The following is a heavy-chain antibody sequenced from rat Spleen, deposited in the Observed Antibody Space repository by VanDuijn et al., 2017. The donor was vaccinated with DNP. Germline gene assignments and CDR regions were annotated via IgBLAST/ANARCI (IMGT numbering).Heavy chain of an antibody. D-gene: IGHD1-4*01. J-gene: IGHJ2*01. CDR2: TNYAGGST. CDR3: ARHVLPLRVWDY. CDR1: GFTFSDYY. Sequence: EVQLVESGGGLVQPGRSLKLSCAASGFTFSDYYMAWVRQTPTKGLEWVAYTNYAGGSTYNGDSVKGRFTISRDNAKSTLYLQMNSLRYEDMATYYCARHVLPLRVWDYWGQGVMVTVSS. V-gene: IGHV5-22*01.